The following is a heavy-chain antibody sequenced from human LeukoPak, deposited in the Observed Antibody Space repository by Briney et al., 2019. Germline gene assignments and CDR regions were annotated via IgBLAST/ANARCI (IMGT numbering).Heavy chain of an antibody. CDR2: INPNSGGT. CDR3: ARDQPVSRGYYDSSGYYYFDY. Sequence: ASVKVSCKASGYSLAGYYIHWVRQAPGQGLEWMGWINPNSGGTNYAQKFQGRVTMTRDTSISTAYMELSRLRSDDTAVYYCARDQPVSRGYYDSSGYYYFDYWGQGTLVTVSS. J-gene: IGHJ4*02. D-gene: IGHD3-22*01. CDR1: GYSLAGYY. V-gene: IGHV1-2*02.